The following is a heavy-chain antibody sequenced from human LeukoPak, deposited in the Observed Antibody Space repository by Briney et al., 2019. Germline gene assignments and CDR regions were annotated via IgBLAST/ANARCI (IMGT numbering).Heavy chain of an antibody. Sequence: PSQTLSLTCTVSGGSISSGGYYWSWIRQHPGKGLEWIGYIYYSGSTYYNPSLKSRVTISVDTSKNQFSLKLSSVTAADTAVYYCARGGAWKQLWYYFDYWGQGTLVTVSS. J-gene: IGHJ4*02. CDR2: IYYSGST. D-gene: IGHD5-18*01. V-gene: IGHV4-31*03. CDR1: GGSISSGGYY. CDR3: ARGGAWKQLWYYFDY.